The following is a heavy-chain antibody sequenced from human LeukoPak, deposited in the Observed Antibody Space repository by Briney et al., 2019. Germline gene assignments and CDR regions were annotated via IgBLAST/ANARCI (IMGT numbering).Heavy chain of an antibody. CDR2: IIPILGIA. CDR1: GGTFSSYA. V-gene: IGHV1-69*04. Sequence: ASVKVSCKASGGTFSSYAISWVRQAPGQGLERMGRIIPILGIANYAQKFQGRVTITADKSTSTAYMELSSLRSEDTAVYYCARDSSGYFSYYYNGMDVWGQGTTVTVSS. D-gene: IGHD3-22*01. CDR3: ARDSSGYFSYYYNGMDV. J-gene: IGHJ6*02.